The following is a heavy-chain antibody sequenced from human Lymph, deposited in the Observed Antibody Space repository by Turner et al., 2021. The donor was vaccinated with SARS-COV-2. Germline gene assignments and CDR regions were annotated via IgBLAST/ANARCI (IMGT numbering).Heavy chain of an antibody. V-gene: IGHV1-8*01. J-gene: IGHJ5*02. D-gene: IGHD3-9*01. CDR1: GYTFTNYD. CDR3: ARAAQLTVWFDP. CDR2: MSPNSGNT. Sequence: QVQLVQSGAEVKKPGASVKVSCEASGYTFTNYDINWVRQATGQGLEWMGWMSPNSGNTGYAQKFQGRVTMTRNTSISTAYMELSSLGSEDTAVYYCARAAQLTVWFDPWGQGTLVTVSS.